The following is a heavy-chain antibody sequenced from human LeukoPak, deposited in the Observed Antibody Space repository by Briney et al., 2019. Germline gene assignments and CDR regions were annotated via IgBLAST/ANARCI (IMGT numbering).Heavy chain of an antibody. V-gene: IGHV1-18*04. CDR3: ARDGFTITMVRGVIINWFDP. CDR2: ISAYNGNT. CDR1: GYTFTSYG. J-gene: IGHJ5*02. Sequence: GASVKVSCKASGYTFTSYGISWVRQAPGQGLEWMGWISAYNGNTNYAQKLQGRVTMTTDTSTSTAYMELRSLRSDDTAVYYRARDGFTITMVRGVIINWFDPWGQGTLVTVSS. D-gene: IGHD3-10*01.